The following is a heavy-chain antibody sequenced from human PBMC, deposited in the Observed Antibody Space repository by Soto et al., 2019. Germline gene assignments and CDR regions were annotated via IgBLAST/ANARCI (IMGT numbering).Heavy chain of an antibody. CDR2: IIPLYGTV. D-gene: IGHD2-15*01. V-gene: IGHV1-69*13. Sequence: SVKVSCKAPGGTFNSYAISWVRQAPGQGLEWMGGIIPLYGTVNYAQKFQDRVTITADESTSTAYMELSSLRSDDTAVYYCARDLGGCSAGSCRHDWFDPWGQGTLVTVSS. J-gene: IGHJ5*02. CDR1: GGTFNSYA. CDR3: ARDLGGCSAGSCRHDWFDP.